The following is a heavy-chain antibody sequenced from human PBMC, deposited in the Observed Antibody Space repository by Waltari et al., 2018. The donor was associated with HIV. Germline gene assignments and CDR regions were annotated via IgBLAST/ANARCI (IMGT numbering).Heavy chain of an antibody. D-gene: IGHD3-9*01. CDR3: ARAVLRYFDNWFDP. Sequence: QVQLQESGPGLVKPSETLSLTCAVSGYSISSGYYWGWIRQPPGKGLEWIGSLYHSGGTYYNPSLKSRISISLDTSKNHFSLKLSSVTAADTAVYFCARAVLRYFDNWFDPWGQGTLVTVS. CDR1: GYSISSGYY. V-gene: IGHV4-38-2*01. J-gene: IGHJ5*02. CDR2: LYHSGGT.